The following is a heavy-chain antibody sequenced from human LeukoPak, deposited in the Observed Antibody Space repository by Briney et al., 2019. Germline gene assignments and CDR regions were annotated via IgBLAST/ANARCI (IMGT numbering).Heavy chain of an antibody. V-gene: IGHV4-59*01. CDR1: GGSISSYY. J-gene: IGHJ5*02. D-gene: IGHD6-13*01. CDR2: IYYSGST. CDR3: ARGAAAGSGHWFDP. Sequence: PSETLSLTCTVSGGSISSYYWSWIRQPPGKGLEWFGYIYYSGSTNYNPSLKSRVTISVDTSKNQFSLKLSSVTAADTAVYYCARGAAAGSGHWFDPWGQGTLVTVSS.